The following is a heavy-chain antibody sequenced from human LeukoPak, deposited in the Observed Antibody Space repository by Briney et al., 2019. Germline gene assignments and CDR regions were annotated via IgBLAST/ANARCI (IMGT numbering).Heavy chain of an antibody. CDR1: GGSFSGYY. CDR3: ASGGELGMFDY. CDR2: INHRGST. V-gene: IGHV4-34*01. J-gene: IGHJ4*02. Sequence: PSETLSLTCAVYGGSFSGYYWSWIRQPPGKGLEWIGEINHRGSTNYNPSLKSRVTISVDTSKNQFSLKLGSVTAADTAVYYCASGGELGMFDYWGQGTLVTVSS. D-gene: IGHD1-26*01.